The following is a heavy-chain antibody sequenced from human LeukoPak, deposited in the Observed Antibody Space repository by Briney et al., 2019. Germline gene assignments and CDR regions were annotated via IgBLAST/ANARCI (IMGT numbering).Heavy chain of an antibody. V-gene: IGHV3-7*01. CDR1: GFTFSSYW. J-gene: IGHJ4*02. CDR2: IKQDGSEK. Sequence: GGSLRLSCAASGFTFSSYWMSRVRQAPGKGLEWVANIKQDGSEKSYVDSVKGRFTISRDNAKNSLYLQMSSLRAEDTAVYYCARSLMSRLFDYWGQGTLVTVSS. CDR3: ARSLMSRLFDY.